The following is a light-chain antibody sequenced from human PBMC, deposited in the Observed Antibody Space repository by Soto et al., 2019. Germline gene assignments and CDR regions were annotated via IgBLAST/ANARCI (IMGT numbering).Light chain of an antibody. CDR2: AAS. CDR3: QQSYSTPVT. V-gene: IGKV1-39*01. CDR1: QSLYSY. J-gene: IGKJ4*01. Sequence: DIQMTQSPSSLSASVGDRVTITCRASQSLYSYLNWYQQKPGRAPKLLISAASSLQSGVPSRFSGSGSGTDFTLTISSLQPEDFATYYCQQSYSTPVTFGGGTKVEIK.